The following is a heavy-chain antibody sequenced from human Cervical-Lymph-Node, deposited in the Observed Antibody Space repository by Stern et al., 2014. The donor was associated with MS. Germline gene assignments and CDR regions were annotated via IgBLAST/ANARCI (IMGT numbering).Heavy chain of an antibody. V-gene: IGHV3-30*18. CDR2: ISYGGNNK. Sequence: VQLVESGGGVVQPGRSLRLSCVASGFTFRNYGMHWVRQAPGKGLEWVAVISYGGNNKYYADSVNGRFTISRDNAKNTLSLQMNDLRPEDTAVYYCAKVEVATINFYFDYWGQGTLVTVSS. CDR1: GFTFRNYG. CDR3: AKVEVATINFYFDY. D-gene: IGHD5-24*01. J-gene: IGHJ4*02.